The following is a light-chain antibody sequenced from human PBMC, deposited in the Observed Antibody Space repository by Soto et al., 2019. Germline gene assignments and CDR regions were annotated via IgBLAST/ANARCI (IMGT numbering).Light chain of an antibody. J-gene: IGKJ1*01. Sequence: DIQMTQSPSSVSASVGDRVTITCRASQSISSWLAWYQQKPGEAPKLLMYKASSLQSGVPSRFSGSGSGTEFTLTISSLQPDDFATYYCQQYNAYSARTFGQGTKVDIK. V-gene: IGKV1-5*03. CDR2: KAS. CDR3: QQYNAYSART. CDR1: QSISSW.